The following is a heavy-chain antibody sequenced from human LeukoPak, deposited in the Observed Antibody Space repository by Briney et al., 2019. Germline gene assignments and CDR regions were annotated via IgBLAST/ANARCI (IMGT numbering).Heavy chain of an antibody. Sequence: PGGSLRLSCAASGFTFSSYAMPWVRQAPGKGLEWVAVISYDGSNKYYADSVKGRLTISRDNSKNTLYLQMNSLRAEDTAVYYCASRYDYGDYVAGLDYWGQGTLVTVSS. J-gene: IGHJ4*02. CDR3: ASRYDYGDYVAGLDY. CDR2: ISYDGSNK. V-gene: IGHV3-30-3*01. CDR1: GFTFSSYA. D-gene: IGHD4-17*01.